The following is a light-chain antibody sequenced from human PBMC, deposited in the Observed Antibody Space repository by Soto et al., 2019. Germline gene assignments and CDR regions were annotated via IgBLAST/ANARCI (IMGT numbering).Light chain of an antibody. CDR2: DAS. V-gene: IGKV3-11*02. J-gene: IGKJ5*01. CDR1: QSVSTY. Sequence: EIVLTQSPATLSLSPGERATLSCRASQSVSTYLGWYQQKPGPAPRLLIYDASIRAPGIAARFSGSGSARDFPPTISSLEPEDFAVYYGNHLANWTTSAQGTRLEIK. CDR3: NHLANWTT.